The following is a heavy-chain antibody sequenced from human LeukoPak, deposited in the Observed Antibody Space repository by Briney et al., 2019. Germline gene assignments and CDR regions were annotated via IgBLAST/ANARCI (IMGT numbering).Heavy chain of an antibody. V-gene: IGHV4-34*01. D-gene: IGHD1-1*01. J-gene: IGHJ4*02. CDR2: INHSGST. CDR1: GGSFSGYY. CDR3: ARVLSDWNDLDY. Sequence: SETLSLACAVYGGSFSGYYWSWIRQPPGKGLEWIGEINHSGSTNYNPSLKSRVTVSVDTPKNQFSLKLSSVTAADTAVYYCARVLSDWNDLDYWGQGTLVTVSS.